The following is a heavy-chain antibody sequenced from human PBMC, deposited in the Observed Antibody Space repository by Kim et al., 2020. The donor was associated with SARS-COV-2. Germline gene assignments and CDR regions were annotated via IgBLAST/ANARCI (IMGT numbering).Heavy chain of an antibody. J-gene: IGHJ5*02. CDR2: INAYNDNT. CDR1: GYTFTSYG. Sequence: ASVKVSCKASGYTFTSYGISWVRQAPGQGLEWMGWINAYNDNTNYAQKLQGRVTMTTDTSTSTAYMELRSLRSDDTAVYYCAGDRSMVRGVLFSQYWFVPWSQGTLVTISS. D-gene: IGHD3-10*01. CDR3: AGDRSMVRGVLFSQYWFVP. V-gene: IGHV1-18*04.